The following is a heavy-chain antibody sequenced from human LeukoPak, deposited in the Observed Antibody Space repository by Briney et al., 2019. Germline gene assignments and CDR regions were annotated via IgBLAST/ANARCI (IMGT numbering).Heavy chain of an antibody. CDR3: ASDWATGDY. J-gene: IGHJ4*02. D-gene: IGHD5-12*01. V-gene: IGHV3-7*05. Sequence: GGSLRLSCAASGFTFSSYWMTWVRQAPGKGLEWVATIKQDGSEKYYVDSVKGRFAISRDNAKNSLYLQINSVRAEDTAVYYCASDWATGDYWGQGTLVTVSS. CDR2: IKQDGSEK. CDR1: GFTFSSYW.